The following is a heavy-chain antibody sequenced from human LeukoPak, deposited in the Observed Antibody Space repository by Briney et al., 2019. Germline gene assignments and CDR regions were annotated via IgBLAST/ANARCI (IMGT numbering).Heavy chain of an antibody. CDR3: ARQGLQFFYYYYYMDV. CDR2: INHSGST. CDR1: GGSFSGYY. J-gene: IGHJ6*03. V-gene: IGHV4-34*01. Sequence: PSETLSLTCAVYGGSFSGYYWSWIRQPPGKGLEWIGEINHSGSTNYNPSLKSRVTISVDTSKNQFSLKLSSVTAADTAVYYCARQGLQFFYYYYYMDVWGKGTTVTISS. D-gene: IGHD4-11*01.